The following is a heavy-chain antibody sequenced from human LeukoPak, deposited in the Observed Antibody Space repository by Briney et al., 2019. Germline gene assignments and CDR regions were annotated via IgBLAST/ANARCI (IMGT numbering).Heavy chain of an antibody. CDR3: ARGSRGYSYGQDDAFDI. J-gene: IGHJ3*02. V-gene: IGHV3-30-3*01. CDR2: ISYDGSNK. Sequence: GSLRLSCAASGFTFSSYAMHWVRQAPGKGLEWVAVISYDGSNKYYADSVKGRFTISRDNSKNTLYLQMNSLRAEDTAVYYCARGSRGYSYGQDDAFDIWGQGTMVTVSS. CDR1: GFTFSSYA. D-gene: IGHD5-18*01.